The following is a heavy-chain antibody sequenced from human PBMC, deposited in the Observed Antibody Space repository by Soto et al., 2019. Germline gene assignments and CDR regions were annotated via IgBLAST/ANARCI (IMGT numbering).Heavy chain of an antibody. CDR1: GFTFSSYW. D-gene: IGHD6-13*01. J-gene: IGHJ3*01. CDR3: ARDLSRQQVGEGFDF. V-gene: IGHV3-7*01. Sequence: PGGSLRLSCVASGFTFSSYWMIWIRQAPGQGLEWVANINQDGTEKYSVDSVKGRFTISRDNAKNSLYLQMNSLRAEDTAVYYCARDLSRQQVGEGFDFWGQGTMVTVSS. CDR2: INQDGTEK.